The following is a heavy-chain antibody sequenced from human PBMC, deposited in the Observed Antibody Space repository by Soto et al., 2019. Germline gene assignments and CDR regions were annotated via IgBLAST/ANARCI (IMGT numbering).Heavy chain of an antibody. V-gene: IGHV3-9*01. D-gene: IGHD6-19*01. CDR2: ISWNSGSI. CDR3: AKDSYSSGWYGYFQH. J-gene: IGHJ1*01. CDR1: GFTFDDYA. Sequence: EVQLVESGGGLVQPGRSLRLSCAASGFTFDDYAMHWVRQAPGKGLEWVSGISWNSGSIGYADSVKGRFTISRDNAKNSLYLQMNSLRAEDTALYYCAKDSYSSGWYGYFQHWGQGTLVTVSS.